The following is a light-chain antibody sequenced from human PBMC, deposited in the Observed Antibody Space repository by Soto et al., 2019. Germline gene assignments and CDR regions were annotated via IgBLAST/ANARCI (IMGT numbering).Light chain of an antibody. J-gene: IGLJ2*01. CDR3: MLHVGSGISG. V-gene: IGLV8-61*01. CDR2: NTN. CDR1: SGSVSTSYL. Sequence: QTVVTQEPSFSVSPGGTVTLTCGLTSGSVSTSYLPSWYQQTPGQAPRTLIYNTNTRPFGVPDRFSGSILGNKAALTITGAQADDESDYYCMLHVGSGISGFGGGTKLTVL.